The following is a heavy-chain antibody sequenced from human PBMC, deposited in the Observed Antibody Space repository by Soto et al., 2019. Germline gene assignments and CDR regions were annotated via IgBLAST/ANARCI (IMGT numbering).Heavy chain of an antibody. D-gene: IGHD3-10*01. J-gene: IGHJ4*02. V-gene: IGHV3-48*03. CDR1: GFRFNEYE. CDR2: INSGGSLI. Sequence: EVQLVKSGGGLVQPGGSLRLSCVGSGFRFNEYEINWVRQAPGKGLEWISYINSGGSLIYYAASVKGRFTISRDNYKDSVYLQMNSLRADDTALYYCARETSYGQSATIVGEFWGQGTLFTVSS. CDR3: ARETSYGQSATIVGEF.